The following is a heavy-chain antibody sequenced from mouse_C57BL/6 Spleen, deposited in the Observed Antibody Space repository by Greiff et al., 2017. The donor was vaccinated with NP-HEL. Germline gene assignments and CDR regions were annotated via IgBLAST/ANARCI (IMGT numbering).Heavy chain of an antibody. CDR3: TREIYDGYFFDY. Sequence: VQLQESGAELVRPGASVTLSCKASGYTFTDYEMHWVKQTPVHGLEWIGAIDPETGGTAYNQKFKGKAILTADKSSSTAYMELRSLTSEDSAVYYCTREIYDGYFFDYWGQGTTLTVSS. J-gene: IGHJ2*01. CDR1: GYTFTDYE. D-gene: IGHD2-3*01. V-gene: IGHV1-15*01. CDR2: IDPETGGT.